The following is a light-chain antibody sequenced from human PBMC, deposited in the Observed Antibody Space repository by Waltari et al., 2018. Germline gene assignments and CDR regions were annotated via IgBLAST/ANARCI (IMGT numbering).Light chain of an antibody. CDR3: QQYKSPTWT. CDR2: KAS. Sequence: DIQMTQSPSTLSAFVGDRVTITCRASQSISGRLAWYQRKPGKAPNLLIFKASTLESGVPSRFSGSGSGTEFTLTINSLQPDDFATYYCQQYKSPTWTFGQGTKVEIK. J-gene: IGKJ1*01. CDR1: QSISGR. V-gene: IGKV1-5*03.